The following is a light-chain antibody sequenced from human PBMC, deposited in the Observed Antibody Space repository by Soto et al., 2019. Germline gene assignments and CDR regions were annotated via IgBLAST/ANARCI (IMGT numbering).Light chain of an antibody. CDR1: QSISSR. CDR3: QQYNSYSST. V-gene: IGKV1-5*03. CDR2: KAS. J-gene: IGKJ1*01. Sequence: DIQMTQSPSTLSASVGDKVTITCRASQSISSRLACYQQKAGKAPKVLIYKASSLESGVPSRFSGSGSGTEFTLTISSLQPDDFATYYCQQYNSYSSTFGQGTKVDIK.